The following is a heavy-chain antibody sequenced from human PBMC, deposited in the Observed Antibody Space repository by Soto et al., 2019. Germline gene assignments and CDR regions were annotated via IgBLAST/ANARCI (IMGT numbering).Heavy chain of an antibody. CDR2: IYSGGST. CDR3: ASLENGSGSYIRYSYYMDV. Sequence: GGSLRLSCAASGFTVSSNYMSWVRQAPGKGLEWVSVIYSGGSTYYADSVKGRFTISRHNSKNTLYLQMNSLRAEDTAVYYCASLENGSGSYIRYSYYMDVWGKGTTVTVSS. J-gene: IGHJ6*03. V-gene: IGHV3-53*04. CDR1: GFTVSSNY. D-gene: IGHD3-10*01.